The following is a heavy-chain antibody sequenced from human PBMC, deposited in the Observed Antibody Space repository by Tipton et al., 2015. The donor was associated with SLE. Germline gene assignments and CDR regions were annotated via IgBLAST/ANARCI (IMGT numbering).Heavy chain of an antibody. CDR2: ISSSGSTI. J-gene: IGHJ4*02. Sequence: SLRLSCAASGFTFSDYYMSWIRQAPGKGLEWVSYISSSGSTIYHADSVKGRFTISRDNAKNSLYLQMNSLRAEDTAVYYCARADSSGWTDYWGLGTLVTVSS. CDR3: ARADSSGWTDY. V-gene: IGHV3-11*01. D-gene: IGHD6-19*01. CDR1: GFTFSDYY.